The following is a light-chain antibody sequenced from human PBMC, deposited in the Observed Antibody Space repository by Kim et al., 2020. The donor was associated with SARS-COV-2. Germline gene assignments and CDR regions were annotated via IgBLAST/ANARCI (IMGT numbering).Light chain of an antibody. J-gene: IGKJ1*01. Sequence: VSPGERATLSCRAGQSVSSSYLAWYQQKPGQPPRLLIYGVSSRATGIPDRFSGSGSGTDFTLTISRLEPEDFAVYYCQQYDSSPTFGQGTKVDIK. V-gene: IGKV3-20*01. CDR3: QQYDSSPT. CDR2: GVS. CDR1: QSVSSSY.